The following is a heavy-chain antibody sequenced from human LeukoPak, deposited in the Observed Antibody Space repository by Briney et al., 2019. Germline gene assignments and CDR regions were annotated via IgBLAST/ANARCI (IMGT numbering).Heavy chain of an antibody. J-gene: IGHJ2*01. V-gene: IGHV3-7*01. CDR3: ARVTFFYYYFDL. CDR1: GFTFSRYR. CDR2: IKQDGNEK. Sequence: GGSLRLSCEASGFTFSRYRMTWVRQVPGKGLEWVANIKQDGNEKYYVDSVRGRFTNSRDNTKDSLFLQMDSLRVEDTAVYYCARVTFFYYYFDLWGRGTLVTVSS.